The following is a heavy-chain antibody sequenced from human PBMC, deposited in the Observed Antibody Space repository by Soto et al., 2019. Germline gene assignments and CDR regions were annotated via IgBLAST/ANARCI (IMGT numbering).Heavy chain of an antibody. D-gene: IGHD6-13*01. CDR2: ISAYNGNT. CDR1: GYTFTSYG. V-gene: IGHV1-18*01. Sequence: ASVKVSCKDSGYTFTSYGISWVRQAHRQGLEWMGWISAYNGNTNYAQKLQGRVTMTTDTSTSTAYMELRSLRAEDTAVYYCARDSPRSYSSSWRQPVPDYWGQGTLVTVSS. J-gene: IGHJ4*02. CDR3: ARDSPRSYSSSWRQPVPDY.